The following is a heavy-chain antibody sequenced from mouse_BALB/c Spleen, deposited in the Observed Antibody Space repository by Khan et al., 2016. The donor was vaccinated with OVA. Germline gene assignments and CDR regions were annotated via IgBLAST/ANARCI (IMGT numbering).Heavy chain of an antibody. CDR2: IFYSGSF. CDR1: GISITTGNYR. CDR3: ARDSGFWYCDV. Sequence: EVQLQESGPGLVKPSQTVFLTCSVTGISITTGNYRWSWIRQFPGNKLEWLGFIFYSGSFTYNPSLTSRPTITRDTSKNQFFLEMNSLTAEDTATYYCARDSGFWYCDVWGAGTTVTVSS. V-gene: IGHV3-5*02. D-gene: IGHD2-2*01. J-gene: IGHJ1*01.